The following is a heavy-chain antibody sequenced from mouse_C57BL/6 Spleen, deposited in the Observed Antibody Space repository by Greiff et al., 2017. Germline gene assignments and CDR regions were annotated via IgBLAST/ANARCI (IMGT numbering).Heavy chain of an antibody. CDR1: GYTFTSYW. D-gene: IGHD3-3*01. CDR2: IDPNSGGT. Sequence: QVQLQQPGAELVKPGASVTLSCKASGYTFTSYWMHWVKQRPGRGLEWIGRIDPNSGGTKYNEKFKSKATLTVDKPSSTAYMQLSRLTSEDSAVYYCARCWLDYYAMDYWGQGTSVTVSS. J-gene: IGHJ4*01. CDR3: ARCWLDYYAMDY. V-gene: IGHV1-72*01.